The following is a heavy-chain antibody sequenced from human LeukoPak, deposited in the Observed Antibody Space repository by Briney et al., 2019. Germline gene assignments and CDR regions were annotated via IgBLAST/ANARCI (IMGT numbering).Heavy chain of an antibody. CDR2: IRYDGSNK. V-gene: IGHV3-30*02. J-gene: IGHJ4*02. CDR3: ARTQTMTTVTAYDY. Sequence: GGSLRLSCAASGFTFSSYGMHWVRQAPGKGLEWVAFIRYDGSNKYYADSVKGRFTISRDNSKNTLYLQMNSLKAEDTAVYYCARTQTMTTVTAYDYWGQGTLVTVSS. CDR1: GFTFSSYG. D-gene: IGHD4-17*01.